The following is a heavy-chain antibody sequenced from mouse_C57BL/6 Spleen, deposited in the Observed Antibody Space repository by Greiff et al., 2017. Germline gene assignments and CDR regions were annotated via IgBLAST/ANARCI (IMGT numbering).Heavy chain of an antibody. Sequence: QVQLQQSGAELVKPGASVKISCKASGYAFGSSWMNWVKQRPGKGLEWIGQIYPGDGVTNYNGKFKGKATLTADKSSSTAYMQLSSLTSENSAVYFCARSDYGSSHWYFDVWGTGTTVTVSS. J-gene: IGHJ1*03. V-gene: IGHV1-80*01. D-gene: IGHD1-1*01. CDR2: IYPGDGVT. CDR1: GYAFGSSW. CDR3: ARSDYGSSHWYFDV.